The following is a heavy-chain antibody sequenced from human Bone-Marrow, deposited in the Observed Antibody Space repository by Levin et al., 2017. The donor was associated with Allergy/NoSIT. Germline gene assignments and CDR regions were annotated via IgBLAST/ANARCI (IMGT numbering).Heavy chain of an antibody. D-gene: IGHD2-15*01. CDR3: ARDARRARAAAYYYYGMDV. CDR2: ISSSGSTI. CDR1: GFTFSDYY. V-gene: IGHV3-11*01. J-gene: IGHJ6*02. Sequence: GESLKISCAASGFTFSDYYMSWIRQAPGKGLEWVSYISSSGSTIYYADSVKGRFTISRDNAKNSLYLQMNSLRAEDTAVYYCARDARRARAAAYYYYGMDVWGQGTTVTVSS.